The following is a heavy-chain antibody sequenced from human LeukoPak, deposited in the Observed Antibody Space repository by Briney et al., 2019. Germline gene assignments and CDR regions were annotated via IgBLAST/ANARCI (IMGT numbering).Heavy chain of an antibody. CDR2: IKSDASET. D-gene: IGHD4-11*01. V-gene: IGHV3-7*04. Sequence: GGSLRLSCAASGFTFSNYWMSWVRQAPGKGLEWVAHIKSDASETYYVDSVKGRFTISRDNAKNSLYLPMNSRRAEDTAVYYCARNSRYSFDIWGQGTMVTVSS. CDR3: ARNSRYSFDI. J-gene: IGHJ3*02. CDR1: GFTFSNYW.